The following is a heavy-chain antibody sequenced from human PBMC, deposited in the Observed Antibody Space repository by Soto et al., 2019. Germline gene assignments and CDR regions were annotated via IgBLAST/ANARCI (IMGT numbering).Heavy chain of an antibody. CDR2: VYHSGST. V-gene: IGHV4-59*01. CDR3: NYFGVFDF. Sequence: SETLSLTCSVSGGSMRNYYWNWIRQPPGRGLEWIGYVYHSGSTNYNPSLKSRVSMSVDVSRNHFSLTLHSVTAATRPNNAHNYFGVFDFWGQGTLVTVSS. CDR1: GGSMRNYY. D-gene: IGHD3-10*01. J-gene: IGHJ4*02.